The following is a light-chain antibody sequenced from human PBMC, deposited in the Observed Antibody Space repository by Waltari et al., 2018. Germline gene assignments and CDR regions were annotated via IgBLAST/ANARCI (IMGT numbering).Light chain of an antibody. CDR2: WAY. CDR1: QNILYNSYNKNY. Sequence: DIVMTQSPDSLAVSLGERVTINCRSSQNILYNSYNKNYLAWFQQKPGQPPKLLIYWAYTRESGVPDRFSGSGSGTEFTLTISSLQAADVAVYYCQQCYSTPYTFGQGTKLEIK. V-gene: IGKV4-1*01. CDR3: QQCYSTPYT. J-gene: IGKJ2*01.